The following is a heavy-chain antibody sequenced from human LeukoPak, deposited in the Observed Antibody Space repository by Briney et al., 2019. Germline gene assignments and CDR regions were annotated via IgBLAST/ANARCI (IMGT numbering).Heavy chain of an antibody. CDR1: GFTFDDYG. V-gene: IGHV3-20*04. J-gene: IGHJ5*02. Sequence: GGSLRLSCAASGFTFDDYGMSWVRQAPGKGLEWVSGINWNGGSTGYADSVKGRFTISRDNSKNTLYLQMNSLRAEDTAVYYCAKAPIDYDFWSGSNWFDPWGQGTLVTVSS. CDR2: INWNGGST. CDR3: AKAPIDYDFWSGSNWFDP. D-gene: IGHD3-3*01.